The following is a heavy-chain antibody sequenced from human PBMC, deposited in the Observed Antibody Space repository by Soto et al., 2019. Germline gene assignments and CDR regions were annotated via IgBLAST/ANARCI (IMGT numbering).Heavy chain of an antibody. V-gene: IGHV3-30*18. CDR1: GFTFSNYG. J-gene: IGHJ4*02. CDR3: AKDSLRGEFPAALNFDY. Sequence: QVQLVESGGGVVQPGRSVRLSCVASGFTFSNYGMHWVRQAPGKGLEWVAIVSYNGRKEYYADSVKGRFSISRDNSKNTLYIQMNTLRDEDTAVYYCAKDSLRGEFPAALNFDYWGRGTLVTVSS. CDR2: VSYNGRKE. D-gene: IGHD2-2*01.